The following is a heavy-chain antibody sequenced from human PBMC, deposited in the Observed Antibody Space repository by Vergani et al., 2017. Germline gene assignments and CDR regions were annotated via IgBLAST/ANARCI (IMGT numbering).Heavy chain of an antibody. CDR2: VKSDGKSA. D-gene: IGHD2-21*02. CDR1: GFTLGQYW. J-gene: IGHJ5*02. Sequence: EVQLVESGGGVVRPGGSLKLSCVASGFTLGQYWMHWVRQTPGTGLEWVSRVKSDGKSARYADSVKGRFTISRDNSKNTLYLEMKSLRVEDTAVYYCARARCGGACFMSNWLDTWGQGTVVSVSS. V-gene: IGHV3-74*01. CDR3: ARARCGGACFMSNWLDT.